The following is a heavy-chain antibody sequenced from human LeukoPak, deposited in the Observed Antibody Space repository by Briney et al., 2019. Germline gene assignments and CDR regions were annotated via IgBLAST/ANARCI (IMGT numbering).Heavy chain of an antibody. CDR3: ARRYDFWSGYPPPLDY. D-gene: IGHD3-3*01. Sequence: PSETLSLTCAVFGGSFSGYYWNWIRQPPGKGLEWIGQINPSRNTNYNPSLKSRVTISVDTSKKQFSLKLGSVTAADTAVYYCARRYDFWSGYPPPLDYWGQGTLVTASS. V-gene: IGHV4-34*01. CDR2: INPSRNT. J-gene: IGHJ4*02. CDR1: GGSFSGYY.